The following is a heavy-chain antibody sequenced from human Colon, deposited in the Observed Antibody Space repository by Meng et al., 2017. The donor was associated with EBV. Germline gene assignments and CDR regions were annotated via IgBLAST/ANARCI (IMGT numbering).Heavy chain of an antibody. Sequence: QVRRGQLGFELKSAGASGKCSCKASGYTFINYAINWVRQAPGQGLEWMGWINTHTGNPTYGQGFTGRFVLSSDTSVSTANLQISSLKAEDTAVYYCARGGPYPDSSGFHWYFDLWGRGTLVTVSS. CDR3: ARGGPYPDSSGFHWYFDL. J-gene: IGHJ2*01. CDR1: GYTFINYA. CDR2: INTHTGNP. D-gene: IGHD3-22*01. V-gene: IGHV7-4-1*02.